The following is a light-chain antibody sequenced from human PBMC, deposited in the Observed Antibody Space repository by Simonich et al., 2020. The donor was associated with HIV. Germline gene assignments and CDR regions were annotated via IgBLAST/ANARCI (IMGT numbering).Light chain of an antibody. J-gene: IGKJ4*01. CDR1: QSVRNNY. Sequence: EIVLTQSPGTLSLSPGERATLSCRASQSVRNNYLTWYQQKPGQPPRRLIYGASSRATGIPDRFSGSGSGTDFILTISRLEPEDFAVYYCQQYGSSPLTFGGGTKVEIK. V-gene: IGKV3-20*01. CDR3: QQYGSSPLT. CDR2: GAS.